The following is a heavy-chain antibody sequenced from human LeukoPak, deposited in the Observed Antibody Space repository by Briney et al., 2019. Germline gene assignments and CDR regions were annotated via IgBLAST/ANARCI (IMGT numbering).Heavy chain of an antibody. D-gene: IGHD2-8*01. CDR1: GVTFSGYA. V-gene: IGHV3-23*01. J-gene: IGHJ3*01. Sequence: PGGSLRLSCAASGVTFSGYAMSWVRQAPGRGREWVSVICGDGVATFYADPAKGRFTISRDNSKDTLYLQLHSLRAEDTAVYYCTKDHFSANGVYDAFDVWGQGTMVTVSS. CDR2: ICGDGVAT. CDR3: TKDHFSANGVYDAFDV.